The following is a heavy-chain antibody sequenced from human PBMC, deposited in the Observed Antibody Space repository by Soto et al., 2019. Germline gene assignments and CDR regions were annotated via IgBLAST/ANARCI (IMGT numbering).Heavy chain of an antibody. CDR1: GYTFTTYG. V-gene: IGHV1-18*01. Sequence: QVQLVQSGAEVRKPGASVKVSCKASGYTFTTYGISWVRQAPGQGLEWMGGISGYNGHTKYAQKFQGRVTRTTDTSTSTVYMDLRSLRSDDTAVYYCAREGEMPYYYYGLDVWGQGTTVTVSS. D-gene: IGHD3-16*01. CDR2: ISGYNGHT. J-gene: IGHJ6*02. CDR3: AREGEMPYYYYGLDV.